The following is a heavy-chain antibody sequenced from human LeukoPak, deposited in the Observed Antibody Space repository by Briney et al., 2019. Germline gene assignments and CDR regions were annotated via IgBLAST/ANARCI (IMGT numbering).Heavy chain of an antibody. J-gene: IGHJ5*02. V-gene: IGHV3-30*02. Sequence: PGGSLRLSCAASGFTFSSYGMHWVRQAPGKGLDWVAYIRNDASNTYYADSVKGRFSISRDNSKNTLYLQMNSLTPEDTAVYYCAKRAGSAWSAGAWGQGTLVTVSS. D-gene: IGHD3-10*01. CDR1: GFTFSSYG. CDR2: IRNDASNT. CDR3: AKRAGSAWSAGA.